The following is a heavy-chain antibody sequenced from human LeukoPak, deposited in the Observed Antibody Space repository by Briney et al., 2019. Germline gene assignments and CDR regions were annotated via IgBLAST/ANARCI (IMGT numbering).Heavy chain of an antibody. CDR1: GYTFTSYG. Sequence: GASVKVSCKASGYTFTSYGISWVRQAPGQGLEWMGWISAYNGNTNYAQKLQGRVTMTTDTSTSTAYMELRSLRSDDTAVYYCARARAEGYQLLTCFDPWGQGTLVTVSS. J-gene: IGHJ5*02. CDR2: ISAYNGNT. D-gene: IGHD2-2*01. CDR3: ARARAEGYQLLTCFDP. V-gene: IGHV1-18*01.